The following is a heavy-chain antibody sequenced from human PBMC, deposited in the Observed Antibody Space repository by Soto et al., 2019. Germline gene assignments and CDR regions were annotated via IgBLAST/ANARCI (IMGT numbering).Heavy chain of an antibody. V-gene: IGHV3-11*05. J-gene: IGHJ6*02. CDR3: VRELDGLDV. Sequence: LSLTCVVSGDSISSSFWWRWVRQAPGKGLEWVSYITNSGSYTKYADPVQGRFTISRDNAKNLLYLQMNSLRAEDTDVYYCVRELDGLDVWGQGTTVTVS. CDR1: GDSISSSFW. CDR2: ITNSGSYT.